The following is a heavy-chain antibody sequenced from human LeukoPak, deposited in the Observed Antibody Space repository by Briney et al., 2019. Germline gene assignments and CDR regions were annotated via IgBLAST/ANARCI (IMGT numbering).Heavy chain of an antibody. D-gene: IGHD3-10*01. J-gene: IGHJ6*03. CDR2: IKQDGSEK. CDR3: ARDLQNMVHYYYYYYMDV. Sequence: GGSLRLSCAASGFTFSSYWMSWVRQAPGKGLEWVANIKQDGSEKYYVDSVKGRFTISRDNAKNSLYLQMNSLRAEDTAVYYCARDLQNMVHYYYYYYMDVWGKGTTVTVSS. CDR1: GFTFSSYW. V-gene: IGHV3-7*01.